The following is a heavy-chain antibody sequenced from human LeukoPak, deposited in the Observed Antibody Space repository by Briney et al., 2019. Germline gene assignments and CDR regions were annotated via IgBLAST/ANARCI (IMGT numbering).Heavy chain of an antibody. J-gene: IGHJ4*02. CDR1: GGSISSGDYY. Sequence: KPSETLSLTCTVSGGSISSGDYYWSWIRQPPGKGLEWIGYIYYSGSTNYNPSLKSRVTISVDTSKNQFSLKLSSVTAADTAVYYCARGEQLVPTSYFDYWGQGTLVTVSS. V-gene: IGHV4-61*08. CDR3: ARGEQLVPTSYFDY. D-gene: IGHD6-6*01. CDR2: IYYSGST.